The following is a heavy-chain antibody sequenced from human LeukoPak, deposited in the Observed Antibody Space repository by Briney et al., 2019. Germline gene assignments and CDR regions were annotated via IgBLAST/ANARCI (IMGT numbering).Heavy chain of an antibody. D-gene: IGHD3-22*01. CDR2: INPNSGGT. J-gene: IGHJ4*02. CDR3: ARSDYYDSSGYYYFD. CDR1: GYTFTGYY. V-gene: IGHV1-2*02. Sequence: GASVKVSCKASGYTFTGYYMHWVRQAPGQGLEWMGWINPNSGGTNYAQKFQGRVTMTRDTSISTAYMELSRLRSDDTAVYYCARSDYYDSSGYYYFDWGQGTLVTVSS.